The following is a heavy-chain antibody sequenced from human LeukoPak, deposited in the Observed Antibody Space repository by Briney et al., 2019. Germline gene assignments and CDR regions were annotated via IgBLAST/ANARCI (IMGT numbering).Heavy chain of an antibody. D-gene: IGHD3-10*01. Sequence: GASVKVSCKASGYTFTSYGISWVRQAPGQGLEWMGWISAYNGNTNYAQKLQGRVTMTTDTSTSTAYMELRSLRSDDTAVYYCARDARTYYYGSGSHYMDVWGKGTTVTVSS. V-gene: IGHV1-18*01. CDR2: ISAYNGNT. J-gene: IGHJ6*03. CDR3: ARDARTYYYGSGSHYMDV. CDR1: GYTFTSYG.